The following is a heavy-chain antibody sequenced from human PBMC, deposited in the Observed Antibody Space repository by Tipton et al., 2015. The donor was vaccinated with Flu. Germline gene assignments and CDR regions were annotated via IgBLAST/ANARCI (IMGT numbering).Heavy chain of an antibody. Sequence: QVQLVQSGGGVVQPGRSLRLSCAASGFTFNSYGMHWVRQAPGKGLEWVAFLSYDGSHKYYADPVKGRFTISRDNSKNTLYLQMNSLRAEDTAEYYCAKDHYTAAGADVWGQGTTVSVSS. CDR2: LSYDGSHK. D-gene: IGHD6-25*01. CDR3: AKDHYTAAGADV. CDR1: GFTFNSYG. J-gene: IGHJ6*02. V-gene: IGHV3-30*18.